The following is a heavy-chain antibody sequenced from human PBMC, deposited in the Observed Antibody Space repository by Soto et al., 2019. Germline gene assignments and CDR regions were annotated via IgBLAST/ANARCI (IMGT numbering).Heavy chain of an antibody. Sequence: QVQLVESGGGVVQPGRSLRLSCAASGFTFSSYGMHWVRQAPGKGLEWVAVIWYDGSNKYYADSVKGRFTISGDNSKNTLYLQMNSLRAEDTAVYYCARDHGGNHGEWGQGTLVTVSS. V-gene: IGHV3-33*01. CDR2: IWYDGSNK. J-gene: IGHJ4*02. CDR3: ARDHGGNHGE. CDR1: GFTFSSYG. D-gene: IGHD2-15*01.